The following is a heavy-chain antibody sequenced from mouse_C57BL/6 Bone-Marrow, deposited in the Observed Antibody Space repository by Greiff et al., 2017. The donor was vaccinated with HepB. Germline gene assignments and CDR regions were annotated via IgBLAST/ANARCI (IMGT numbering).Heavy chain of an antibody. J-gene: IGHJ1*03. V-gene: IGHV1-52*01. CDR2: IDPSDSET. CDR3: ARMNYKRYFDV. Sequence: VQLQQPGAEPVRPGSSVKLSCKASGYTFTSYWMHWVKQRPIQGLEWIGNIDPSDSETHYNQKFKDKATLTVDKSSSTAYMQLSSLTSEDSAVYYCARMNYKRYFDVWGTGTTVTVSS. CDR1: GYTFTSYW. D-gene: IGHD1-1*01.